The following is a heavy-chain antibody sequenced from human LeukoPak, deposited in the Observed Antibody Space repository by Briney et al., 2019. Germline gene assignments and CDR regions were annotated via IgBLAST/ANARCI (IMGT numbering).Heavy chain of an antibody. CDR3: AKGGSTVTTEDVVDY. Sequence: GGSLRLSCAASAFTFSRSAMSWVRQAPGKGLEWVSVISGGGGITNYADSVKGRFTISRDNSDNTLSLQMNSLRVEDTAVYYCAKGGSTVTTEDVVDYWGQGTLVTVSS. V-gene: IGHV3-23*01. D-gene: IGHD4-17*01. J-gene: IGHJ4*02. CDR2: ISGGGGIT. CDR1: AFTFSRSA.